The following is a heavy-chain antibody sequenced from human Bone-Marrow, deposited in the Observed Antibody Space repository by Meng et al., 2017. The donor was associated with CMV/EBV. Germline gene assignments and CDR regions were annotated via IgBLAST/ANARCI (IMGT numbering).Heavy chain of an antibody. CDR2: IRSSSSYI. Sequence: GESLKISCAASGFTFSSYSMNWVRQAPGKGLEWVSSIRSSSSYIYYADSVKGRFTISRDNPKNTLYLQMNSLRLEDTAVYYCARVRSYRGSGLYTNEFASDIWRQGSMVTVSS. V-gene: IGHV3-21*01. CDR1: GFTFSSYS. CDR3: ARVRSYRGSGLYTNEFASDI. J-gene: IGHJ3*02. D-gene: IGHD3-10*01.